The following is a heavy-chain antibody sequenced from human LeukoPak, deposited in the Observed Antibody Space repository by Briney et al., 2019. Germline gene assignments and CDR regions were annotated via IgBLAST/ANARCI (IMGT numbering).Heavy chain of an antibody. Sequence: GESLKISCKGSGYSFTSYWIGWVRQMPGKGLEWMGIIYPGDSDTRYSPSFQGQVTISADKSISTAYLQWSSLKASDTAMYYRASPLGYCSGGSCYPNYYGMDVWGQGTTVTVSS. V-gene: IGHV5-51*01. CDR2: IYPGDSDT. CDR3: ASPLGYCSGGSCYPNYYGMDV. D-gene: IGHD2-15*01. J-gene: IGHJ6*02. CDR1: GYSFTSYW.